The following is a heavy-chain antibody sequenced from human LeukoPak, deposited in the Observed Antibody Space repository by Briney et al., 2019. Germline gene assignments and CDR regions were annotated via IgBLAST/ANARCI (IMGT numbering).Heavy chain of an antibody. V-gene: IGHV1-69*06. CDR3: ARDDNNCGGDCYPRDY. J-gene: IGHJ4*02. Sequence: SVKVSCKASGGTFSSYAISWVRQAPGQGLEWMGGIIPIFGTANYAQKFQGRVTITADKSTSTAYMELSSLRSEDTAVYYCARDDNNCGGDCYPRDYWGQGTLVTVSS. CDR2: IIPIFGTA. CDR1: GGTFSSYA. D-gene: IGHD2-21*02.